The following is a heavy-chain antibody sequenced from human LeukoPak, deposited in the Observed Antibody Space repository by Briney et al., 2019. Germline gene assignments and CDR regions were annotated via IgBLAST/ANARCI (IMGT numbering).Heavy chain of an antibody. CDR3: LATGGAVYYYYMDV. V-gene: IGHV4-39*01. D-gene: IGHD1-14*01. CDR1: GGSISSSSYY. Sequence: KPSETLSLTCTVSGGSISSSSYYWGWIRQPPGKGLEWIGSIYYSGSTYYNPSLKSRVTISVDTSKNQFSLKLSSVTAADTAVYYCLATGGAVYYYYMDVWGKGTTVTISS. CDR2: IYYSGST. J-gene: IGHJ6*03.